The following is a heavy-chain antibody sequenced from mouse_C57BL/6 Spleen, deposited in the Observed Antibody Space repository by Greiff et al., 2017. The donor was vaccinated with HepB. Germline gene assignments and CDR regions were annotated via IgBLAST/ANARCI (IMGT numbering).Heavy chain of an antibody. CDR2: IHPSDSDT. Sequence: QVQLQQPGAELVKPGASVKVSCKASGYTFTSYWMHWVKQRPGQGLEWIGRIHPSDSDTNYNQKFKGKATLTVDQSSSTDYMQLSSLTSEDSAVYCCAIDGFTTVVFDYWGQGTTLTVSS. V-gene: IGHV1-74*01. CDR3: AIDGFTTVVFDY. D-gene: IGHD1-1*01. J-gene: IGHJ2*01. CDR1: GYTFTSYW.